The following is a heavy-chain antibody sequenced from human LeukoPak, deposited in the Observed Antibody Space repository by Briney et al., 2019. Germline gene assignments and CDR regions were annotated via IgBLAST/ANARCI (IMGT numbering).Heavy chain of an antibody. CDR3: ARGDYETHGYQTR. D-gene: IGHD3-22*01. CDR1: GYIFTSYV. J-gene: IGHJ4*02. CDR2: NNTNTGNP. Sequence: ASVKVSCKASGYIFTSYVLHRVRQAPGQGLEWMGWNNTNTGNPTYAQGFTGRFVFSLDTSVSTAYLQISSLKADDTAMYYCARGDYETHGYQTRWGQGTLVTVSS. V-gene: IGHV7-4-1*02.